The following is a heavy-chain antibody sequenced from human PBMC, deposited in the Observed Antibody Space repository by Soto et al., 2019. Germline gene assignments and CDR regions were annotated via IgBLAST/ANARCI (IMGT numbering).Heavy chain of an antibody. D-gene: IGHD3-22*01. Sequence: GASVKVSCKASGYTFTGYYMHWVRQAPGQGLEWMGWINPNSGGTNYAQKFQGWVTMTRDTSISTAYMELSRLRSDDTAVYYCARGEGIVVVGPHDAFDIWGQGTMVTVSS. CDR2: INPNSGGT. CDR3: ARGEGIVVVGPHDAFDI. CDR1: GYTFTGYY. J-gene: IGHJ3*02. V-gene: IGHV1-2*04.